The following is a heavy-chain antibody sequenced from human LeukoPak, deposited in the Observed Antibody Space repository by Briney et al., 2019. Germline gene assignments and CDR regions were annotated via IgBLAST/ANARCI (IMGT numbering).Heavy chain of an antibody. V-gene: IGHV3-33*01. J-gene: IGHJ3*02. CDR2: IWNDGSNK. Sequence: GGSLRLSCEASGFTFSIYGMHWVRQAPGKGLEWVAVIWNDGSNKYYADSVKGRFTISRDNSKNTLYLQMNSLRAEDTAVYYCAREPGYYYDSSGYRTLGAFDIWGQGTMVTVSS. CDR3: AREPGYYYDSSGYRTLGAFDI. CDR1: GFTFSIYG. D-gene: IGHD3-22*01.